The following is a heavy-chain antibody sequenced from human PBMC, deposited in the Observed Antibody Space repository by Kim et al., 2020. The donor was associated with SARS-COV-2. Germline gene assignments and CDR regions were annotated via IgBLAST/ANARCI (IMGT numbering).Heavy chain of an antibody. V-gene: IGHV4-31*02. CDR3: ARESSGQLLYFGYFQH. Sequence: LKSRVTITVDTSKNQFSLKLSSVTAADTAVYYCARESSGQLLYFGYFQHWGQGTLVTVSS. J-gene: IGHJ1*01. D-gene: IGHD2-2*02.